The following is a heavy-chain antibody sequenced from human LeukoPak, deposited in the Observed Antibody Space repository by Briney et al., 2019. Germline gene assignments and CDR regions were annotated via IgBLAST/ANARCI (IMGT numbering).Heavy chain of an antibody. J-gene: IGHJ4*02. V-gene: IGHV4-30-4*01. D-gene: IGHD3-3*01. CDR2: IYYSGST. Sequence: SQTLSLTCTVSGGSISSGDYYWSWIRQPPGTGLEWIGYIYYSGSTYYNPSLKSRVTISVDTSKNQFSLKLSSVTAADTAVYYCARALGTDFWSGYPFDYWGQGALVTVSS. CDR1: GGSISSGDYY. CDR3: ARALGTDFWSGYPFDY.